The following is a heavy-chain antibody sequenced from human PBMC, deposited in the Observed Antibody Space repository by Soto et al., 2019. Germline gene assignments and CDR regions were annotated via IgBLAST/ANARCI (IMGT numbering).Heavy chain of an antibody. CDR1: GFTFSEYS. V-gene: IGHV3-21*01. Sequence: PGGSLRLSCTAPGFTFSEYSMSWVRQAPGKGLEWVSFITHSGTYVYYADSVKGRFTISRDSASNSLFLQMTSLRAEDTAVYHCARARGNDWYSDYWGQGTLVTVSS. CDR3: ARARGNDWYSDY. D-gene: IGHD5-12*01. J-gene: IGHJ4*02. CDR2: ITHSGTYV.